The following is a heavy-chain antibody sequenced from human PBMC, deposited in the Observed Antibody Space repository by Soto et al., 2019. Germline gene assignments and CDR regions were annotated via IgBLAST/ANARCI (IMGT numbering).Heavy chain of an antibody. CDR1: GGSISSGDYY. CDR2: IYYSGST. D-gene: IGHD3-22*01. Sequence: TSETLSLTCTVSGGSISSGDYYWSWIRQPPGKGLEWIGYIYYSGSTYYNPSLKSRVTISVDTSKNQFSLKLSSVTAADTAVYYCARSLYYYDSSGYPSLDYWGQGTLVTVSS. J-gene: IGHJ4*02. CDR3: ARSLYYYDSSGYPSLDY. V-gene: IGHV4-30-4*01.